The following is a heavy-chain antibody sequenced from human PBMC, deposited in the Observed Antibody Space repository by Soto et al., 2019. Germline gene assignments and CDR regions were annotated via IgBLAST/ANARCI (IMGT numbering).Heavy chain of an antibody. J-gene: IGHJ4*02. CDR1: GGSISSGGYY. CDR3: ARDPLT. CDR2: IYYSGNT. V-gene: IGHV4-31*03. Sequence: QVQLQESGPGLVKPSQTLSLTCTVSGGSISSGGYYWSWIRQHPGKGLEWIGYIYYSGNTYYNPSLKTRVTISVDTSKNQVYRKLSSVTAAETAMYDCARDPLTWGQGTLVTVSS.